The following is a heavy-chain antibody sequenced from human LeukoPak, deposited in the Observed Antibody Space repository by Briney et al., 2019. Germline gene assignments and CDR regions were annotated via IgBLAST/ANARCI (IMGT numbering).Heavy chain of an antibody. CDR1: GGSFSGYY. D-gene: IGHD3-16*02. V-gene: IGHV4-34*01. J-gene: IGHJ6*03. CDR2: INHSGST. Sequence: SETLSLTCAVYGGSFSGYYWSWIRQPPGKGLEWIGEINHSGSTNYNPSLKSRVTISADTSKNQFSLKLSSVTAADTAVYYCARAEVAGDYIWGSYRYTPYYYYYMDVWGKGTTVTVSS. CDR3: ARAEVAGDYIWGSYRYTPYYYYYMDV.